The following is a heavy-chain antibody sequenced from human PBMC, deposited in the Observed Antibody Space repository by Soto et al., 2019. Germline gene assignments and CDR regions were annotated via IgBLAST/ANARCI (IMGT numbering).Heavy chain of an antibody. D-gene: IGHD3-22*01. V-gene: IGHV3-33*01. Sequence: QVQLVESGGGVVQPGRSLRLSCAASGFTFSSYGXHWXRXXXXXGLEWVAVIWYDGSNKYYADSVKGRFTISRDNSKNXLXLXXXXXXXXXXAVYYCATVXXGYYFDIWGQGTMVTVSS. J-gene: IGHJ3*02. CDR1: GFTFSSYG. CDR3: ATVXXGYYFDI. CDR2: IWYDGSNK.